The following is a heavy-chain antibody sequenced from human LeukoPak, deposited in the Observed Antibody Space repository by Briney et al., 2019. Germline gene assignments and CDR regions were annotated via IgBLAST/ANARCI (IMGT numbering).Heavy chain of an antibody. V-gene: IGHV3-21*01. CDR1: GFTFSSYS. J-gene: IGHJ4*02. CDR3: ARAGGCYSGCEYQFDY. CDR2: ISSSSSYI. Sequence: GGSLRLSCAASGFTFSSYSMNWVRQAPGKGLEWVSSISSSSSYIYYADSVKGRFTISRDNAKNSLYLQMNSLRAEDTAVYYCARAGGCYSGCEYQFDYWGQGTLVTVSS. D-gene: IGHD2-21*02.